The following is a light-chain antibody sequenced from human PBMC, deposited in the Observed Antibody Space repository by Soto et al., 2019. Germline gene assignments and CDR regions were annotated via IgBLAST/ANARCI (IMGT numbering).Light chain of an antibody. Sequence: QLVLTQPASVSGSPGQSITISCTGTSSAVGGYNYVSWYQQHPGKAPKLMIYDVSNRPSWVSNRFSGSKSGDTASLTISGLQAEDEADYYCCSYTSSSSWVFGGGTKLTVL. V-gene: IGLV2-14*01. CDR2: DVS. J-gene: IGLJ3*02. CDR3: CSYTSSSSWV. CDR1: SSAVGGYNY.